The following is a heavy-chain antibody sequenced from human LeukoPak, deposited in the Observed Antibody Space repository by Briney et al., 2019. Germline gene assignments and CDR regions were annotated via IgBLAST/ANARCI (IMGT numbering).Heavy chain of an antibody. Sequence: LAGGSLRLSCAASGFTVSSNYMSWVRQAPGKGLEWVSVIYSGGSTYYADSAKGRFTISRDNSKNTLYLQMNSLRAEDTAVYYCARDHIAVAGNWGIFDYWGQGTLVTVSS. CDR1: GFTVSSNY. CDR2: IYSGGST. D-gene: IGHD6-19*01. V-gene: IGHV3-66*01. J-gene: IGHJ4*02. CDR3: ARDHIAVAGNWGIFDY.